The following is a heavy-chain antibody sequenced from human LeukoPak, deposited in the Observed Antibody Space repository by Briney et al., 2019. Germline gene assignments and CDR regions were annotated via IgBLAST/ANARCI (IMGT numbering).Heavy chain of an antibody. Sequence: PGGSQRLSCAASRFTFSSYRMHWVRQAPGKGLVWVSRINSDGSSTSYADSVKGRFTISRDNAKNTLYLQMNSLRAEDTAVYYCAREGWLRRFDPWGQGTLVTVSS. CDR2: INSDGSST. V-gene: IGHV3-74*01. D-gene: IGHD5-12*01. CDR1: RFTFSSYR. CDR3: AREGWLRRFDP. J-gene: IGHJ5*02.